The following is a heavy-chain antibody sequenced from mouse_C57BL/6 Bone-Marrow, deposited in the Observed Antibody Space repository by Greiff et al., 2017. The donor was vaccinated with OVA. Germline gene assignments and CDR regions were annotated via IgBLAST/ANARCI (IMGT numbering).Heavy chain of an antibody. CDR1: GFNIKDDY. D-gene: IGHD2-3*01. CDR3: TTGWLPPWFAY. CDR2: IDPENGDT. V-gene: IGHV14-4*01. J-gene: IGHJ3*01. Sequence: VQLQQSGAELVRPGASVKLSCTASGFNIKDDYMPWVKPRPDQGLEWIGWIDPENGDTEYAPKFQGKATITADTSSNTAYLQLSSLTSEDTAVYYCTTGWLPPWFAYWGQGTLVTVSA.